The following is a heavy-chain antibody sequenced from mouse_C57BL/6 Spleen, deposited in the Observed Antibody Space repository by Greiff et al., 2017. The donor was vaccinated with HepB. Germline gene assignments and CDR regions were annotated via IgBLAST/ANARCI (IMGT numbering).Heavy chain of an antibody. Sequence: QVQLQQPGAELVRPGTSVKLSCKASGYTFTSYWMHWVKQRPGQGLEWIGVIDPSDSYTNYNQKFKGKATLTVDTSSSTAYMQLSSLTSEDSAVYYCAGLYYDYDEDWGQGTLVTVSA. CDR2: IDPSDSYT. D-gene: IGHD2-4*01. CDR1: GYTFTSYW. J-gene: IGHJ3*01. CDR3: AGLYYDYDED. V-gene: IGHV1-59*01.